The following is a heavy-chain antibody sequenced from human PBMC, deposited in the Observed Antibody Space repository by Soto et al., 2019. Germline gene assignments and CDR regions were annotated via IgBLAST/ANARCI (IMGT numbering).Heavy chain of an antibody. CDR3: ARAPMVRGVPTTSYYYYYYGMDV. J-gene: IGHJ6*02. V-gene: IGHV4-59*01. D-gene: IGHD3-10*01. Sequence: SETLSLTCTVSGGSISSYYWSWIRQPPGKGLEWIGYIYYSGSTNYNPSLKSRVTISVDTSKNQFSLKLSSVTAADTAVYYCARAPMVRGVPTTSYYYYYYGMDVWGQGTTVTVSS. CDR1: GGSISSYY. CDR2: IYYSGST.